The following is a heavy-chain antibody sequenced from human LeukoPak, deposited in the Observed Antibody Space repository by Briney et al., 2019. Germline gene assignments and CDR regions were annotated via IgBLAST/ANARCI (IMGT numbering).Heavy chain of an antibody. V-gene: IGHV4-39*07. CDR1: GGSISSSSYY. CDR2: IYYSGST. CDR3: ARVKLYRYYYYYMDV. Sequence: SETLSLTCTVSGGSISSSSYYWGWIRQPPGKGLEWIGSIYYSGSTYYNPSLKSRVTISVDTSKNQFSLKLSSVTGADTAVYYCARVKLYRYYYYYMDVWGKGTTVTVSS. D-gene: IGHD3-3*01. J-gene: IGHJ6*03.